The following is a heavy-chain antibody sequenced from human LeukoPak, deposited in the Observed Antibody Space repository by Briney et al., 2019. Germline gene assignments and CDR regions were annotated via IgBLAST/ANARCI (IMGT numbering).Heavy chain of an antibody. V-gene: IGHV3-30-3*01. CDR2: ISYDGSNK. J-gene: IGHJ3*02. CDR3: ARKSRTGGKRDAFDI. Sequence: GSLRLSCAASGFTFSSYAMHLVRQAPGKGLEWVAVISYDGSNKYYADSVKGRFTISRDNSKNTLYLQMNSLRAEDTAVYYCARKSRTGGKRDAFDIWGQGTMVTVSS. CDR1: GFTFSSYA. D-gene: IGHD3-16*01.